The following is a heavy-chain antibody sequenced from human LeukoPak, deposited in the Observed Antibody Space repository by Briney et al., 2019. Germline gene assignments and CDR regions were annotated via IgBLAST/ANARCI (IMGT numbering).Heavy chain of an antibody. D-gene: IGHD4-23*01. CDR1: GFTVSSNY. V-gene: IGHV3-53*01. Sequence: GGSLRLSCAASGFTVSSNYMSWVRQAPGKGLEWVSVIYGGGSTYYADSVKGRFTISRDNSKNTLYLQMNSLRAEDTAVYYCARDQPDYGGTGIDYWGQGTLVTVSS. CDR3: ARDQPDYGGTGIDY. CDR2: IYGGGST. J-gene: IGHJ4*02.